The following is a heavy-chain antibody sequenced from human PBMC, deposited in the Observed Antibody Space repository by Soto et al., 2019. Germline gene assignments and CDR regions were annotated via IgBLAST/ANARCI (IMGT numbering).Heavy chain of an antibody. Sequence: QVQLQESGPGLVKPSETLSLTCTVSGGSISSYYWSWIRQPPGKGLEWIGYIYYSGSTNYDPSLKRRVTISVDTSKNQFSLQLSSVTDADTAVYYCARSWGYCFDYWGQGTLVTVSS. V-gene: IGHV4-59*01. J-gene: IGHJ4*02. CDR3: ARSWGYCFDY. CDR1: GGSISSYY. D-gene: IGHD3-16*01. CDR2: IYYSGST.